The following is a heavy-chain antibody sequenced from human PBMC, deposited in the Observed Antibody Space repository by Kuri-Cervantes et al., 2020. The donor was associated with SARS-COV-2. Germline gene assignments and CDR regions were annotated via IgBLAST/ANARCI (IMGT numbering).Heavy chain of an antibody. Sequence: ASVKVSCKASGYTFTNYYMHWVRQAPGQGLEWMGIINPSGGSTSYAQKFQGRVTMTRDTSISTAYMELSRLRSDDTAVYYCARVGGYCSSTSCFKGAYYYGMDVWGQGTTVTVSS. V-gene: IGHV1-46*01. CDR3: ARVGGYCSSTSCFKGAYYYGMDV. D-gene: IGHD2-2*01. CDR1: GYTFTNYY. J-gene: IGHJ6*02. CDR2: INPSGGST.